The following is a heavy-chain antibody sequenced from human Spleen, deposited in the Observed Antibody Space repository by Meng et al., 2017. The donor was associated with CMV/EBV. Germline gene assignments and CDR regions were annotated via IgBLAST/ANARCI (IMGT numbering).Heavy chain of an antibody. Sequence: GESLKISCATSGFTVSSRYMHWVRQAPGKGLEWVSTISGSGSSTYYADSVKGRFTISRDNSKNTLYLQMNSLRAEDTAVYYCAKDRLYHYEDAFDVWGQGTMVTVSS. CDR3: AKDRLYHYEDAFDV. V-gene: IGHV3-NL1*01. CDR2: ISGSGSST. D-gene: IGHD3-22*01. J-gene: IGHJ3*01. CDR1: GFTVSSRY.